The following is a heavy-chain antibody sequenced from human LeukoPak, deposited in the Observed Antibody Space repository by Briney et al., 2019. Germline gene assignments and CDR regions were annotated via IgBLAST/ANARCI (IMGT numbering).Heavy chain of an antibody. CDR3: ARDREAAAPTYEYFQH. V-gene: IGHV3-30*04. CDR2: ISYDGSNK. CDR1: GFTFSSYA. D-gene: IGHD6-13*01. Sequence: GGSLRFSCAASGFTFSSYAMHWVRQAPGKGLEWVAVISYDGSNKYYADSVKGRFTISRGNSKNTLYLQMNSLRAEDTAVYYCARDREAAAPTYEYFQHWGQGTLVTVSS. J-gene: IGHJ1*01.